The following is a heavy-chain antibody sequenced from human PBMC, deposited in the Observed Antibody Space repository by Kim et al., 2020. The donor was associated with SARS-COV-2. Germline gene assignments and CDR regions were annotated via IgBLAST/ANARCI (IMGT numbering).Heavy chain of an antibody. J-gene: IGHJ6*02. V-gene: IGHV1-8*01. CDR1: GYTFTSYD. CDR2: MNPNSGNT. D-gene: IGHD3-22*01. CDR3: ARGLWGITMIVVVPDYYYGMDV. Sequence: ASVKVSCKASGYTFTSYDINWVRQATGQGLEWMGWMNPNSGNTGYAQKFKGRVTMTRNTSISTAYMELSSLRSEDTAVYYCARGLWGITMIVVVPDYYYGMDVWGQGTTVTVSS.